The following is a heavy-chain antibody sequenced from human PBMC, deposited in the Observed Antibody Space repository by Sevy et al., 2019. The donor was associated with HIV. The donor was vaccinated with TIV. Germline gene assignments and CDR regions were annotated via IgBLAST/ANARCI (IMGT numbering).Heavy chain of an antibody. Sequence: GGSLRLSCAAAGFTFSGYAMSWVRQGPGKGLEWISGMTGNGGSTYYADSVEGRFTISRDNSKNTLYLQMNSLRAEDTAVYYCAKWSDRHSSSRYGFDYWGQGALVTVSS. CDR2: MTGNGGST. V-gene: IGHV3-23*01. D-gene: IGHD6-13*01. CDR3: AKWSDRHSSSRYGFDY. J-gene: IGHJ4*02. CDR1: GFTFSGYA.